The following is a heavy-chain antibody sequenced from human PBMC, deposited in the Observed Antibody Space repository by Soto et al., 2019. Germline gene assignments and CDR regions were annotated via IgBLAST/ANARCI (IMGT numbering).Heavy chain of an antibody. J-gene: IGHJ3*02. CDR2: INHSGST. Sequence: SETLSLTCAVYGGSFSGYYWSWIRQPPGKGLEWIGEINHSGSTNYNPSLKSRVTISVDTSKNQFSLKLSSVTAADTAVYYCAMLNPTINDYGDYDAFDIWGQGTMVTVSS. D-gene: IGHD4-17*01. CDR3: AMLNPTINDYGDYDAFDI. CDR1: GGSFSGYY. V-gene: IGHV4-34*01.